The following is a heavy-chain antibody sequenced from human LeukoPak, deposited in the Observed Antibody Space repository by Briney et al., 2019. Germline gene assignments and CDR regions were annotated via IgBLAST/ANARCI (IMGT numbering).Heavy chain of an antibody. J-gene: IGHJ4*02. V-gene: IGHV4-34*01. CDR3: ARVVTMVRGVIIGFDY. CDR2: INHSGST. Sequence: SETLSLTCTVSGGSISGYYWSWIRQPPGKGLEWIGEINHSGSTNYNPSLKSRVTISVDTSKNQFSLKLSSVTAADTAVYYCARVVTMVRGVIIGFDYWGQGTLVTVSS. CDR1: GGSISGYY. D-gene: IGHD3-10*01.